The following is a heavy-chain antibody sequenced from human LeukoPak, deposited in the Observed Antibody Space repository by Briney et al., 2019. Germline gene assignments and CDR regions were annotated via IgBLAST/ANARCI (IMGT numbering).Heavy chain of an antibody. D-gene: IGHD3-10*01. J-gene: IGHJ6*02. CDR2: ISSSSSYI. CDR1: GFTFSTYS. CDR3: ARDFKNSGGEPMDV. V-gene: IGHV3-21*01. Sequence: GGSLRLSCAASGFTFSTYSMNWVRQAPGKGLEWVSSISSSSSYIYYADSVKGRSTISRDNAKNSLYLQMNSLRAEDTAVYYCARDFKNSGGEPMDVWDQGTTVTVSS.